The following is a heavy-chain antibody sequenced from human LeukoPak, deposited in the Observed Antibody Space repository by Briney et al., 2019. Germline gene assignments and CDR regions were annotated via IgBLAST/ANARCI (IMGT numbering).Heavy chain of an antibody. J-gene: IGHJ4*02. CDR2: IYTSGST. CDR3: ARHQSYFDVLTGYSFDY. D-gene: IGHD3-9*01. V-gene: IGHV4-4*07. Sequence: SETLSLTSTVSGGSISSYYWSWIRQPAGKGLEWIGRIYTSGSTNYNPSLKSRVTMSVDTSKNQFSLRLSSMTAADTAVYYCARHQSYFDVLTGYSFDYWGQGTLVTVSS. CDR1: GGSISSYY.